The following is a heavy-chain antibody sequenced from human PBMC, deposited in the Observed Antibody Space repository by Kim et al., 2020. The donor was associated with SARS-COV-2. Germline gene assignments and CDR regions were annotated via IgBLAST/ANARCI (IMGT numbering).Heavy chain of an antibody. Sequence: SETLSLTCAVSGGSISSSNWWTWVRQPPGKGLEWIGEIYHSGSTKYNPSLKSRVTISVDKSKNHFSLKLSSVTAADTAVYYCARTNDILTGYYLDYWGQGTLVTVSS. J-gene: IGHJ4*01. CDR3: ARTNDILTGYYLDY. CDR2: IYHSGST. D-gene: IGHD3-9*01. CDR1: GGSISSSNW. V-gene: IGHV4-4*02.